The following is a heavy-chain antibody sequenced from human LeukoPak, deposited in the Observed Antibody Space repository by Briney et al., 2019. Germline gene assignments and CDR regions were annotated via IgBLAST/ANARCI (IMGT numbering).Heavy chain of an antibody. Sequence: SETLSLTCAVSGGSGGSISSSNFWSWVRQPPGKGLEWMGEIYHSVSTNYNPSLKSRVTISVDTSKYQFSLKLSSVTAADTAVYYCAGTYYYDSSGYLFDYWGQGTLVTVSS. CDR2: IYHSVST. D-gene: IGHD3-22*01. J-gene: IGHJ4*02. CDR1: GGSGGSISSSNF. CDR3: AGTYYYDSSGYLFDY. V-gene: IGHV4-4*02.